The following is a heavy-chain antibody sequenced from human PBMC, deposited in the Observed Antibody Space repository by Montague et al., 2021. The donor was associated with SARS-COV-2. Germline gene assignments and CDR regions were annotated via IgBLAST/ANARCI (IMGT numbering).Heavy chain of an antibody. CDR3: ARGRYSSGWYGQLNWFDP. CDR2: TNHSGST. D-gene: IGHD6-19*01. Sequence: SETLSLTCAVYGGSFSGYYWSWIRQPPGKGLEWIGETNHSGSTNYNPSLKSRVTISVDTSKHQFSLKLSSVTAADTAVYYCARGRYSSGWYGQLNWFDPWGQGTLVTVAS. J-gene: IGHJ5*02. V-gene: IGHV4-34*01. CDR1: GGSFSGYY.